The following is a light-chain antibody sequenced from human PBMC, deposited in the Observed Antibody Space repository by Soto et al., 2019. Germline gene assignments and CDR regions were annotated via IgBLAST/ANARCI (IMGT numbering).Light chain of an antibody. CDR1: SSNIGAGFD. V-gene: IGLV1-40*01. CDR3: QAYDSDSTI. Sequence: QSVLTQPPSVSGAPGQRVTISCTGSSSNIGAGFDVHWYQHLPGTAPKLLIYGNSNRPSGVPDRFSGSKSGTSASLAITGPQAEDDADYHCQAYDSDSTIFGGGTKLTVL. J-gene: IGLJ2*01. CDR2: GNS.